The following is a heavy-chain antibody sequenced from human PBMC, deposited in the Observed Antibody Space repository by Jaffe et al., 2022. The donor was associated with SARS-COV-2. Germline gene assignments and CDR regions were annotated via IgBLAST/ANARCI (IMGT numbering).Heavy chain of an antibody. D-gene: IGHD5-12*01. CDR1: GFTFSRFR. Sequence: EVQLVESGGGLVQPGGSLRLSCVASGFTFSRFRMHWVRQAPGKGLVWVSHIYDDVSTTIYADSVKGRFTISRDDAKNTLYLQMNSLTVEDTAIYYCASLYSGRNGLDIWGQGTVVTVSA. V-gene: IGHV3-74*01. CDR2: IYDDVSTT. CDR3: ASLYSGRNGLDI. J-gene: IGHJ3*02.